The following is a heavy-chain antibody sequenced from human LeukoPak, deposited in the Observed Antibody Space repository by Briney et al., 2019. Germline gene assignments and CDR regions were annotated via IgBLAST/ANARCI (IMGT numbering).Heavy chain of an antibody. D-gene: IGHD6-19*01. Sequence: PGGSLRLSCAASGFTFSSYWMHWVRQAPGKGLVWVSRINSDGSSTSYADSVKGRFTISRDNAKNSLYLQMNSLRAEDTALYYCAKDMRSGWPFDYWGQGTLVTVSS. CDR1: GFTFSSYW. J-gene: IGHJ4*02. CDR3: AKDMRSGWPFDY. CDR2: INSDGSST. V-gene: IGHV3-74*01.